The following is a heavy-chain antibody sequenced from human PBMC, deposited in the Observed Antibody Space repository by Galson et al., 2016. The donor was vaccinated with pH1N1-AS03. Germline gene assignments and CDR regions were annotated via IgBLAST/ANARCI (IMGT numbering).Heavy chain of an antibody. CDR1: GFSFSTNW. V-gene: IGHV3-74*01. D-gene: IGHD4-23*01. J-gene: IGHJ4*02. CDR3: ARDVGGPYDY. CDR2: INEDGSTA. Sequence: SGFSFSTNWMHWVRQAPGKGLVWVAHINEDGSTARHADSVKGRFIISRDNAKNTLYLHMNSLRVEDTAVYYCARDVGGPYDYWGQGTLVTVSS.